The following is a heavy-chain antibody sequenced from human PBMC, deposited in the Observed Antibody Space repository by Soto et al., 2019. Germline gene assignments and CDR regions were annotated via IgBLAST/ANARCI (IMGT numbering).Heavy chain of an antibody. Sequence: DVQLLESGGGLVQPGGSLTLSCAASRFTFSDFAMSWVRQAPGKGLEWVSSLGGGETDTYYADSVKGRFTISRDNSKNTLYLQMDSLRDEDTAIYYCAKDAVSYNGKWDWFDSWGQGILVTVSS. CDR2: LGGGETDT. V-gene: IGHV3-23*01. CDR1: RFTFSDFA. J-gene: IGHJ5*01. D-gene: IGHD1-26*01. CDR3: AKDAVSYNGKWDWFDS.